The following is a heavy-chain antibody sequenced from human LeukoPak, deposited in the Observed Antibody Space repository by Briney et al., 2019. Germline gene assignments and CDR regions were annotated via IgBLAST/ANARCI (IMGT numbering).Heavy chain of an antibody. J-gene: IGHJ3*02. CDR2: ISAYNGNT. CDR1: GYTFTGYY. CDR3: ASSNLAYCGGDCLLAFDI. Sequence: ASVKVSCKASGYTFTGYYMHWVRQAPGQGLEWMGWISAYNGNTNYAQKLQGRVTMTTDTSTSTAYMELRSLRSDDTAVYYCASSNLAYCGGDCLLAFDIWGQGTMVTVSS. D-gene: IGHD2-21*02. V-gene: IGHV1-18*04.